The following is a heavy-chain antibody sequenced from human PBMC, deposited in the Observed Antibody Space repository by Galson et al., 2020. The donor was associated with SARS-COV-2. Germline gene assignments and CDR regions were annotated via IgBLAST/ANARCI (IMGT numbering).Heavy chain of an antibody. CDR2: IIIISSYI. Sequence: GVSLRLSCAASVFTFSSYSRNWVRQAPGKGLEWVSSIIIISSYIYYADSVKGRFTISRDNAKNSLYLQMNSLRAEDTAVYYCARDHDYGEYEVGWFDPWGQGTLVTVSS. V-gene: IGHV3-21*01. J-gene: IGHJ5*02. CDR3: ARDHDYGEYEVGWFDP. CDR1: VFTFSSYS. D-gene: IGHD4-17*01.